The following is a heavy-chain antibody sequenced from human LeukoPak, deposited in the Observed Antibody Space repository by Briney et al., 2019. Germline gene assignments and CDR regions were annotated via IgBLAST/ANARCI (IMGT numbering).Heavy chain of an antibody. J-gene: IGHJ4*02. D-gene: IGHD3-16*01. Sequence: GVSLRLSCAASGFTFSSYAMHWVRQAPGKGLEWVAVISYDGSNKYYADSVKGRFTISRDNSKNTLYLQMNSLRAEDTAVYYCARLGVPYRFDYWGQGTLVTVSS. CDR3: ARLGVPYRFDY. CDR2: ISYDGSNK. V-gene: IGHV3-30-3*01. CDR1: GFTFSSYA.